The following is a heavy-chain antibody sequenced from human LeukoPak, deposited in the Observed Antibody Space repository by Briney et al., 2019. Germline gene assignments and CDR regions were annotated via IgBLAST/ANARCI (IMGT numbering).Heavy chain of an antibody. V-gene: IGHV1-69*05. CDR3: ARSYYGDYSYYFDY. J-gene: IGHJ4*02. CDR2: IIPIFGIA. CDR1: GCTFSSYA. D-gene: IGHD4-17*01. Sequence: GASVKVSCKASGCTFSSYAISWVRQAPGQGLEWMGGIIPIFGIANYAQKFQGRVTITTDESTSTAYMELSSLRSEDTAVYYCARSYYGDYSYYFDYWGQGTLVTVSS.